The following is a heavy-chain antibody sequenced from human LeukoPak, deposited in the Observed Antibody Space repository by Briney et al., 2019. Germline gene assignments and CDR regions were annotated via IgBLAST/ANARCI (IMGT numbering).Heavy chain of an antibody. CDR3: ARRSDFWSGSNWFDP. CDR2: IYHSGST. V-gene: IGHV4-38-2*01. CDR1: GYSISSGYY. J-gene: IGHJ5*02. Sequence: SETLSLTCAVSGYSISSGYYWGWIRQPPGKGLEWIGSIYHSGSTYYNPSLKSRVTISVDTSKNQFSLKLSSVTAAGTAVYYCARRSDFWSGSNWFDPWGQGTLVTVSS. D-gene: IGHD3-3*01.